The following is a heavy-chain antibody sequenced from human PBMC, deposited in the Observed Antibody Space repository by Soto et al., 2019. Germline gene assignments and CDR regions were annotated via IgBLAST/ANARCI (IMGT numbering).Heavy chain of an antibody. CDR1: GYSFTSYW. Sequence: GESLKISCKGSGYSFTSYWIGWVRQMPGKGLEWMGIIDPGDSYTSYSPSFQGHVTISADKSISTAYLQWSSLKASDTAMYYCARLNYDRLYGMDVWGQGTTVTVSS. D-gene: IGHD3-22*01. CDR2: IDPGDSYT. V-gene: IGHV5-51*01. CDR3: ARLNYDRLYGMDV. J-gene: IGHJ6*02.